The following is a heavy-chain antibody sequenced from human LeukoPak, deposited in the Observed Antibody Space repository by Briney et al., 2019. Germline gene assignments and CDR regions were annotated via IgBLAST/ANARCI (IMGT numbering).Heavy chain of an antibody. V-gene: IGHV4-61*02. CDR3: ARVTDYYDSSGYSDY. CDR1: GGSISSGSYY. CDR2: IHTSGST. Sequence: SETLSLTCTVSGGSISSGSYYWSWIRQPAGKGLEWIGRIHTSGSTNYNPSLKSRFTISVDTSKNQFSLKLSSVTAADTAVYYCARVTDYYDSSGYSDYWGQGTLVTVSS. J-gene: IGHJ4*02. D-gene: IGHD3-22*01.